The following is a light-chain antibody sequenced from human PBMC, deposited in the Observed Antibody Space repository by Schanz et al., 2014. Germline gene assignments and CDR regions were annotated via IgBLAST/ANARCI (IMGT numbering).Light chain of an antibody. V-gene: IGKV1-39*01. CDR3: QQNYITPWT. Sequence: DIPMTQSPSSLSASVGDRVTITCRASQTIITYLNWYHQKPGKAPKLLIYAASSLQSGVPSRFSGGGSGTEFTLTISSVQPEDFATYYCQQNYITPWTFGQGTKVEIK. CDR1: QTIITY. J-gene: IGKJ1*01. CDR2: AAS.